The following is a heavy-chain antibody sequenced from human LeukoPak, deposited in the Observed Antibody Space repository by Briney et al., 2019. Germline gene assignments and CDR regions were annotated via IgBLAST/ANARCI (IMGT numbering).Heavy chain of an antibody. CDR2: ISDSGGST. Sequence: PGGSLRLSCAASGLTFSNYAMSWVRQAPGKGLEWVSGISDSGGSTYYADSVKGRFTISRDNSKNTLFLQMNSLRVEDTAVYYCARVDSGNYDYWGQGTLLTVSS. V-gene: IGHV3-23*01. CDR1: GLTFSNYA. J-gene: IGHJ4*02. CDR3: ARVDSGNYDY. D-gene: IGHD1-26*01.